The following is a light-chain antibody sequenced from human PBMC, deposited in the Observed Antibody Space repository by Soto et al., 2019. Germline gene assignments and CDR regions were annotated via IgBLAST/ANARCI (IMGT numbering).Light chain of an antibody. CDR3: QQYNDWPPT. Sequence: EKVRTQSPATLSVSPGERDTLSCRASQSVSSTVAWYQQNPGQAPRLLISGASTRATCVPARFSGSGSGTDFSLTISSLQSEDVGVYYCQQYNDWPPTFGQGTRVEIK. CDR2: GAS. J-gene: IGKJ1*01. V-gene: IGKV3-15*01. CDR1: QSVSST.